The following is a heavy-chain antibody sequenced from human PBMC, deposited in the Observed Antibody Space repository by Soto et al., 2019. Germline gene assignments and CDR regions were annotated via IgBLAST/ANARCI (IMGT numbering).Heavy chain of an antibody. V-gene: IGHV4-34*01. D-gene: IGHD6-19*01. Sequence: QVQLQQWGAGLLKPSETLSLTCAVYGGSFSGYYWSWIRQPPGKGLEWIGEINHSGSTNYNPSLKSRVTISVDTSKNQFSLKLSSVTAADTAVYYCARPGGVIYSSGAFDIWGQGTMVTVSS. CDR3: ARPGGVIYSSGAFDI. CDR2: INHSGST. J-gene: IGHJ3*02. CDR1: GGSFSGYY.